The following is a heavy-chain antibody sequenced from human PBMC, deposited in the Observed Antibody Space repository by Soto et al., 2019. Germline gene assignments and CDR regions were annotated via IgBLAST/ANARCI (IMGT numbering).Heavy chain of an antibody. CDR2: INAGNGNT. CDR1: GYTFTSYA. Sequence: QVQLVQSGAEEKKPGASVKVSCKASGYTFTSYAMHWVRQAPGQRLEWMGWINAGNGNTKYSQKFQGRVTITRDTCESTAYMELSSRRSEDTAVYYCARDYEVGATDYYYDYGMDVWGQGTTVTVSS. J-gene: IGHJ6*02. D-gene: IGHD1-26*01. CDR3: ARDYEVGATDYYYDYGMDV. V-gene: IGHV1-3*05.